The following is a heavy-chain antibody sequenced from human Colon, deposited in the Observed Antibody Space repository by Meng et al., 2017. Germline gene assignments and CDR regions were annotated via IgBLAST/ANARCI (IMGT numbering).Heavy chain of an antibody. D-gene: IGHD6-19*01. CDR2: IIPIYGTP. Sequence: QVQLVQSGAEVKKPGASVKVSCKASGYTFTSYSMNWLRQAPGQGLEWMGGIIPIYGTPNYAQKFKGRVAITADESTTTAYMELSSLRSEDTALYYCATWAESRWYEPFDYWGQGTLVTVSS. J-gene: IGHJ4*02. V-gene: IGHV1-69*01. CDR1: GYTFTSYS. CDR3: ATWAESRWYEPFDY.